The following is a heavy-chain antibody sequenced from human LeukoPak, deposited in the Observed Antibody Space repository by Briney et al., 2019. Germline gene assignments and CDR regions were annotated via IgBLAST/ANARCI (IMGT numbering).Heavy chain of an antibody. D-gene: IGHD3-22*01. CDR2: IYYSGST. CDR3: ARRGYYDSSGYYRY. Sequence: SETLSLTCTVSGGSISSSSYYWGWIRQPPGKGLEWIGSIYYSGSTYYNPSLKSRVTISVDTSKDQLSLKLSSVTAADTAVYYCARRGYYDSSGYYRYWGQGTLVTVSS. V-gene: IGHV4-39*01. CDR1: GGSISSSSYY. J-gene: IGHJ4*02.